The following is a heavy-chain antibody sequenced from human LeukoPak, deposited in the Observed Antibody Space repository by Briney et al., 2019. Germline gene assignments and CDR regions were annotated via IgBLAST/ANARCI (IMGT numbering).Heavy chain of an antibody. CDR3: VKDRARRSGWYVVDY. V-gene: IGHV3-64D*06. CDR2: ISSNGGST. D-gene: IGHD6-19*01. J-gene: IGHJ4*02. CDR1: GFTFSSYA. Sequence: GGSLRLSCSASGFTFSSYAMHWVRQAPGKGLEYVRAISSNGGSTYYADSVKGRFTISRDNSKNTLYLQMSSLRAEDTAVYYCVKDRARRSGWYVVDYWGQGTLVTVSS.